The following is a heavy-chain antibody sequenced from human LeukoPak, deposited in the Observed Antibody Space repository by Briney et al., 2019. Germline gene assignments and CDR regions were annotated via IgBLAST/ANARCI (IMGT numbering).Heavy chain of an antibody. CDR3: ARVLRRGDSGYGGV. CDR1: GYTFTSYA. J-gene: IGHJ1*01. Sequence: ASVKVSCKASGYTFTSYAMNWVRQAPGQGLEWMGWINTNTGNPTYAQGFPGRFILSLDTSVSTAYLQIGSVKAEDTGVYYCARVLRRGDSGYGGVWGQG. D-gene: IGHD5-12*01. CDR2: INTNTGNP. V-gene: IGHV7-4-1*01.